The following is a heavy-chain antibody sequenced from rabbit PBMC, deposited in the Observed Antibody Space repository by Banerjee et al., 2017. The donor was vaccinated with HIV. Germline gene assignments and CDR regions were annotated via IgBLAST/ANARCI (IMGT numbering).Heavy chain of an antibody. CDR3: ARGAYSSGWGFDL. V-gene: IGHV1S40*01. CDR2: IGTSSGST. Sequence: QSLEESGGDLVKPGASLTLTCTASGFSFSSSYWICWVRQAPGKGLERIACIGTSSGSTYYANWAKGRFTISKTSSTTVTLQMTSLTAADTATYFCARGAYSSGWGFDLWGQGTLVTVS. D-gene: IGHD4-1*01. J-gene: IGHJ4*01. CDR1: GFSFSSSYW.